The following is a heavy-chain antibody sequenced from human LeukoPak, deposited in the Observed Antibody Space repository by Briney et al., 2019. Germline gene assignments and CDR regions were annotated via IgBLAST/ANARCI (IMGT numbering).Heavy chain of an antibody. CDR3: ARGSGYNYGFPDY. CDR1: GFTVNNNY. V-gene: IGHV3-53*01. Sequence: GGSLKLSCAASGFTVNNNYMSWVRQAPGKGLEWVSVIYSGDITYYADSVKGRFTISRDNSKNTLYLQMNSLRAEDTAVYYCARGSGYNYGFPDYWGQGTLVTVSS. CDR2: IYSGDIT. D-gene: IGHD5-18*01. J-gene: IGHJ4*02.